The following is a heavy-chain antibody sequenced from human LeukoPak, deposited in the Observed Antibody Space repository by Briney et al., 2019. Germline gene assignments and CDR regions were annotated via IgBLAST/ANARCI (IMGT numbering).Heavy chain of an antibody. J-gene: IGHJ4*02. D-gene: IGHD2/OR15-2a*01. Sequence: GGSLRLSCAASGNYWMHWVRQVPGKGLVWVSHINSNGSWTSYADSVKGRFTISKDNAKNTVYLQMNSLRAEDTAVYYCVSFYETYWGRGTLVTVSS. CDR1: GNYW. CDR3: VSFYETY. CDR2: INSNGSWT. V-gene: IGHV3-74*01.